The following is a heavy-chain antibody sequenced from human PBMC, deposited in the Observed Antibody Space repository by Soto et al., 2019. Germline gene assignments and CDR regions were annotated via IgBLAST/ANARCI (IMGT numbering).Heavy chain of an antibody. CDR1: GFTFSNAW. Sequence: LRLSCAASGFTFSNAWMNWVRQAPGKGLEWVGRIKSKTDGGTTDYAAPVKGRFTISRDDSKNTVYLQMNSLKTEDTAVYYCTTALGGANHFDTAVYSLWLLDHWGQGTQVTVSS. V-gene: IGHV3-15*07. D-gene: IGHD3-22*01. CDR3: TTALGGANHFDTAVYSLWLLDH. J-gene: IGHJ4*02. CDR2: IKSKTDGGTT.